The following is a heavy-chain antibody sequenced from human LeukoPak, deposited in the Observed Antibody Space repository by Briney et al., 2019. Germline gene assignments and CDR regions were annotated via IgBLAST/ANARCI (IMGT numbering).Heavy chain of an antibody. Sequence: GGSLRLSCAASAFTFTSLWTTWIRQAPEEGLEWVANINQDGSEKNYVDSVKGRSTTSRDNAENSLYLQMNSLTTDDPAVISCGGGGHDSSWFWLDWGEGTLVTVSS. CDR3: GGGGHDSSWFWLD. J-gene: IGHJ4*02. D-gene: IGHD6-13*01. V-gene: IGHV3-7*01. CDR2: INQDGSEK. CDR1: AFTFTSLW.